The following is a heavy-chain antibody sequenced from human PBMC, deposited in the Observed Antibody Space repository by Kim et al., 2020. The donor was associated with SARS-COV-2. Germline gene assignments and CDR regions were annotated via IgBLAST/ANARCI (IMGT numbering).Heavy chain of an antibody. CDR3: ARARPAYRTAPSYGLDV. V-gene: IGHV4-31*03. CDR1: GGSFNSGDYY. D-gene: IGHD3-16*02. CDR2: IHHSGTT. J-gene: IGHJ6*02. Sequence: SETLSLTCTVSGGSFNSGDYYWTWIRQHPGEGLEWIGSIHHSGTTYYNPSLESRVVISLNTSKKQFSLTVRSVTAADTAFYYFARARPAYRTAPSYGLDVWGLGTTVTVSS.